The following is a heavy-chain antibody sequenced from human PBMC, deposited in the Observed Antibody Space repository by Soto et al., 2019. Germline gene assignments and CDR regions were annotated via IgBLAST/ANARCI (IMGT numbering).Heavy chain of an antibody. V-gene: IGHV3-23*01. Sequence: EVQFLQSGGGLVQPAGSLRLSCAASGFTFSSYAMSWVRQAPGKGLEWVSAITGDGGDTYHADSVKGRFTISRDNSKNTLSLQMNSLSAEDTAVYFCAKGSSSSRPYYFDYWGQGSLVTVSS. CDR1: GFTFSSYA. CDR2: ITGDGGDT. J-gene: IGHJ4*02. D-gene: IGHD2-2*01. CDR3: AKGSSSSRPYYFDY.